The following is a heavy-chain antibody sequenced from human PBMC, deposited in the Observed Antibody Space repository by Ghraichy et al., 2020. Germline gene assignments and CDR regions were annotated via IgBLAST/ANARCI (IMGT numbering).Heavy chain of an antibody. Sequence: GGSLRLSCATSGFTFSNYGMAWVRQAPGKGLEWVANMNPDGSQKYYQDPVKGRFTIPRDNAKNSRYLQMNSLSAEDSAVYYCASDCSRASCHSFDYWGRGTLVTVP. CDR1: GFTFSNYG. CDR3: ASDCSRASCHSFDY. V-gene: IGHV3-7*01. J-gene: IGHJ4*02. D-gene: IGHD2-2*02. CDR2: MNPDGSQK.